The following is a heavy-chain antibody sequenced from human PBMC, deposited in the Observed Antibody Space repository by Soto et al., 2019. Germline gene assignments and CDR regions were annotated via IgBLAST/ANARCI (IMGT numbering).Heavy chain of an antibody. Sequence: GGSLRLSCAASGFTVSGNYMSWVRQAPGKGLECVSVIYSDGSTYYADSVKGRFTISRDNSKNTLYLQMNSLRAEDTAVYYCAIGGDYYDSSGYYSVGTFDIWGQGTMVTVSS. CDR1: GFTVSGNY. CDR3: AIGGDYYDSSGYYSVGTFDI. J-gene: IGHJ3*02. D-gene: IGHD3-22*01. V-gene: IGHV3-53*01. CDR2: IYSDGST.